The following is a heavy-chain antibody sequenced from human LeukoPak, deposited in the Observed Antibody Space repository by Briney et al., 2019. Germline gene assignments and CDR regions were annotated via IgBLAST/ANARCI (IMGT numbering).Heavy chain of an antibody. CDR1: GGTFSSYA. D-gene: IGHD2-2*01. V-gene: IGHV1-69*13. CDR3: AREGAGYVVVPAATYYYYYGMDV. CDR2: IIPIFGTA. J-gene: IGHJ6*02. Sequence: GASVKVSCKASGGTFSSYAISWVRQAPGQGLEWMGGIIPIFGTANYAQKFQGRVTITADESTSTAYMELRSLRSDDTAVYYCAREGAGYVVVPAATYYYYYGMDVWGQGTTVTVSS.